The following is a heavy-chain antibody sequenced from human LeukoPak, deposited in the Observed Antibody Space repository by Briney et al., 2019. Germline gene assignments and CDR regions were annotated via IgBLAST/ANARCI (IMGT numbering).Heavy chain of an antibody. V-gene: IGHV3-30*02. CDR2: IRYDGSNK. Sequence: GGSLRLSCAASGFTFSSYGMHWARQAPGKGLKWVAFIRYDGSNKYYADCGKGRFISSRDNSKETLYLQMKSLRAEDTAVYYCAKEAPGIEEGAFDIWGQGTMVTVSS. D-gene: IGHD3-10*01. CDR1: GFTFSSYG. J-gene: IGHJ3*02. CDR3: AKEAPGIEEGAFDI.